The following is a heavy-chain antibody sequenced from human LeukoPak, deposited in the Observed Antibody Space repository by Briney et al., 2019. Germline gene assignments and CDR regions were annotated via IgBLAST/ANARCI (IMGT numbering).Heavy chain of an antibody. CDR2: ITGGGGTT. Sequence: GGSLRLSCAASGFTFSSCAMSWVRQAPGKGLEWVSTITGGGGTTYYADSVKGRFTISRDTSKNTLFLEMNSLRAEDTAVYYCARMGEYSGNSYPNFDYWGQGTLVTVPT. V-gene: IGHV3-23*01. D-gene: IGHD1-26*01. CDR3: ARMGEYSGNSYPNFDY. CDR1: GFTFSSCA. J-gene: IGHJ4*02.